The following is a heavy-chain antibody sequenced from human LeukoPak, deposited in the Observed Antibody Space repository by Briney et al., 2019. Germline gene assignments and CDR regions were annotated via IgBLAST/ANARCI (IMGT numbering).Heavy chain of an antibody. CDR2: IYPGDSDT. D-gene: IGHD6-19*01. V-gene: IGHV5-51*01. CDR1: GYSFTSYW. J-gene: IGHJ5*02. Sequence: GESLKISCKGSGYSFTSYWIGWVRQMPGKGLEWMGIIYPGDSDTRYSPSFQGHVTISADKSISTAYLQWSSLKASDTAMYYCARRRSIAVAGDNWFDPWGQGTLVTVSS. CDR3: ARRRSIAVAGDNWFDP.